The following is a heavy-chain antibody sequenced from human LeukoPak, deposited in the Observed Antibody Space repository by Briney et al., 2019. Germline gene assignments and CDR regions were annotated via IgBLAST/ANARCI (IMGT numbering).Heavy chain of an antibody. CDR3: ATDLWERDSPFDY. J-gene: IGHJ4*02. CDR1: GYTLTELS. Sequence: ASVKVSCKVSGYTLTELSMHWVRQAPGKGLEWMGGFDPEDGETIYAQKFQGRVTMTEDTSTDTAYKELSSLRSEDTAVYYCATDLWERDSPFDYWGQGTLVTVSS. V-gene: IGHV1-24*01. CDR2: FDPEDGET. D-gene: IGHD1-1*01.